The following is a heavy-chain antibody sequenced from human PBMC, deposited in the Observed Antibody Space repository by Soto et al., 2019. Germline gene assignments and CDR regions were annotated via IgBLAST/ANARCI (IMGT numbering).Heavy chain of an antibody. CDR3: ARHGHWAPFYG. Sequence: QLQESGPGLVKPSETLSLTCSVSGGSLDSSDFYWVWMRQPPGEGLEVIGSTYYSRNTYYNASLKSRVTFSLDTSKNQFCLSLSSVTAAGTVVYYCARHGHWAPFYGWGHGTLVSV. J-gene: IGHJ4*01. V-gene: IGHV4-39*01. CDR1: GGSLDSSDFY. CDR2: TYYSRNT. D-gene: IGHD3-16*01.